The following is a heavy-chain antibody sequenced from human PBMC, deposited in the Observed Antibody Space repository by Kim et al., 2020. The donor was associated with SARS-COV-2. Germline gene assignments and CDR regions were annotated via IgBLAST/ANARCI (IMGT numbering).Heavy chain of an antibody. V-gene: IGHV4-30-2*04. Sequence: LKSRVTISVDTSKNQCSLKLSSVTAADTAVYYCASIPADILTGYYLPIDYWGQGTLVTVSS. J-gene: IGHJ4*02. D-gene: IGHD3-9*01. CDR3: ASIPADILTGYYLPIDY.